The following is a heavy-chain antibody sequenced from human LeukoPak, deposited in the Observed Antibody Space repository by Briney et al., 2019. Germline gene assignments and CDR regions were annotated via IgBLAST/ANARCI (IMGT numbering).Heavy chain of an antibody. J-gene: IGHJ4*02. V-gene: IGHV3-74*01. D-gene: IGHD4-23*01. CDR2: IKSDGSSS. CDR1: GFTFSSYFW. CDR3: VRDLDLGGYSSFEY. Sequence: GGSLRLSCAASGFTFSSYFWMHGVRQAPGKGLVWVSRIKSDGSSSTYADSLKGRFTISRDSAKNSLYLQMNTLRAEDTAVYYCVRDLDLGGYSSFEYWGQGTLVTVSS.